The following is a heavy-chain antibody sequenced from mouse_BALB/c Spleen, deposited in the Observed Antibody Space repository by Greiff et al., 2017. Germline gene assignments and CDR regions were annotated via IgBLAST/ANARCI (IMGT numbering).Heavy chain of an antibody. V-gene: IGHV3-2*02. D-gene: IGHD2-4*01. Sequence: EVKLLESGPGLVKPSQSLSLTCTVTGYSITSDYAWNWIRQFPGNKLEWMGYISYSGSTSYNPSLKSRISITRDTSKNQFFLQLNSVTTEDTATYYCARGGDYDGPLLDMDYWGQGTSVTVSS. J-gene: IGHJ4*01. CDR1: GYSITSDYA. CDR3: ARGGDYDGPLLDMDY. CDR2: ISYSGST.